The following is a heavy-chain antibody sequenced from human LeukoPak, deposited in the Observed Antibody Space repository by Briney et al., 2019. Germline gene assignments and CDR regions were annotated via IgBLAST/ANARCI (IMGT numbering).Heavy chain of an antibody. CDR3: ARSPYYYDSSGYSGGDY. D-gene: IGHD3-22*01. CDR2: ISAYNGNT. V-gene: IGHV1-18*01. Sequence: ASVKVSCKASGYTFTSYGISWVRQAPGQGLEWMGWISAYNGNTNYAQKLQGRVTMTTDTSTSTAYMELRSLRSDDTAVYYCARSPYYYDSSGYSGGDYWGQGTPVTVSS. J-gene: IGHJ4*02. CDR1: GYTFTSYG.